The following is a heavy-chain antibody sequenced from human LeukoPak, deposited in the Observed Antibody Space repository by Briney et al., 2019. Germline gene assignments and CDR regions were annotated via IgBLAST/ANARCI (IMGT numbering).Heavy chain of an antibody. CDR1: GFTVSSNY. CDR3: ARDDILTGYPTPFDY. CDR2: ISSSGSTI. J-gene: IGHJ4*02. V-gene: IGHV3-48*03. Sequence: PGGSLRLSCAVSGFTVSSNYMNWVRQAPGKGLEWVSYISSSGSTIYYADSVKGRFTISRDNAKNSLYLQMNSLRAEDTAVYYCARDDILTGYPTPFDYWGQGTLVTVSS. D-gene: IGHD3-9*01.